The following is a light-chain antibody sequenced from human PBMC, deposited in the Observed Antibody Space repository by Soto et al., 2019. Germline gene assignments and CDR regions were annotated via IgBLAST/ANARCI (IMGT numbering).Light chain of an antibody. CDR1: QSVTSNY. Sequence: EVVMTQSPATLSVSPGERATLSCRASQSVTSNYLAWYQQKPGQAPRLLIYGISNRATGVPDRFSGSGSGTDFTLTISRLEPEDFAVYYCQQYTDWPLTFGQGTKV. J-gene: IGKJ1*01. CDR3: QQYTDWPLT. V-gene: IGKV3-20*01. CDR2: GIS.